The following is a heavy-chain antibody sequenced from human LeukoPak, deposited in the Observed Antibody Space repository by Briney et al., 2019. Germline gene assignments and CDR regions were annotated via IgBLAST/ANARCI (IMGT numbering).Heavy chain of an antibody. Sequence: SETLSLTCTVSGGFISSYYWSWIRQPPGKGLEWIGYIYYSGSTNYNPSLKSRVTISVDTSKNQFSLKLSSVTAADTAVYYCARLPGGSSGYYHFDYWGQGTLVTVSS. J-gene: IGHJ4*02. CDR2: IYYSGST. D-gene: IGHD3-22*01. CDR3: ARLPGGSSGYYHFDY. CDR1: GGFISSYY. V-gene: IGHV4-59*08.